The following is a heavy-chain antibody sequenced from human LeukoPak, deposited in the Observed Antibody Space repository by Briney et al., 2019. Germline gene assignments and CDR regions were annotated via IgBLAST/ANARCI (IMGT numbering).Heavy chain of an antibody. D-gene: IGHD3-22*01. Sequence: GESLKISCKGSGYSFTGYWIGWVRQMPGKGLEWMGIIYPGDSDTRYSPSFQGQVTIAADKSINTAYLQWTSLKASDTAMYYCARRLGWDYDSSSYQFDHWGQGTLVTVSS. CDR2: IYPGDSDT. CDR3: ARRLGWDYDSSSYQFDH. J-gene: IGHJ5*02. CDR1: GYSFTGYW. V-gene: IGHV5-51*01.